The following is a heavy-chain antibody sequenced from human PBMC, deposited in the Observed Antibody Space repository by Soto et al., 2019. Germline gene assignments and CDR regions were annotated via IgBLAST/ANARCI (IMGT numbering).Heavy chain of an antibody. V-gene: IGHV3-30*03. CDR2: TSYDDKYK. CDR1: GFSFSDYG. CDR3: VSETVHTAMIAELHY. Sequence: ESGGGVVQPGRSLRLSCVASGFSFSDYGMHWVRQAAGKGLEWLAVTSYDDKYKFYASSVKGRFTISRDNSKKTLYLQMNNLSGEDTAIDYFVSETVHTAMIAELHYWAQGTLVTVSS. J-gene: IGHJ4*02. D-gene: IGHD2-21*01.